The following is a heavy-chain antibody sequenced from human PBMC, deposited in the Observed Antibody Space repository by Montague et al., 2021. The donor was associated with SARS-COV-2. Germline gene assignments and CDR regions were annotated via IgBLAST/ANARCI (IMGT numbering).Heavy chain of an antibody. Sequence: TLSLTCTVSGGSISSGSYYWSWIRQPAGKGLEWIGRIYTSGSTNYNPSLKSRVTISVDTSKNQFSLKLSSVTAADTAVYYCARDGGIGDSGSNTWSYYYYGMDVGGQGTTVTVSS. J-gene: IGHJ6*02. CDR1: GGSISSGSYY. V-gene: IGHV4-61*02. D-gene: IGHD3-22*01. CDR2: IYTSGST. CDR3: ARDGGIGDSGSNTWSYYYYGMDV.